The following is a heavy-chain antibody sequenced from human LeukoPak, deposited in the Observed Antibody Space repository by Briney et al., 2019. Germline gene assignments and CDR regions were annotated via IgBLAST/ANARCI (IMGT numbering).Heavy chain of an antibody. CDR3: ARGVKLSSSWYYDYYYYGMDV. CDR1: GYTFTSYD. J-gene: IGHJ6*02. Sequence: GASVKVSCKASGYTFTSYDINWVRQATGQGLEWMGWMNPNSGNTGYAQKFQGRVTMTRNTSISTAYMELSSLRSEDTAVYYCARGVKLSSSWYYDYYYYGMDVWGQGTTVTVSS. V-gene: IGHV1-8*01. D-gene: IGHD6-13*01. CDR2: MNPNSGNT.